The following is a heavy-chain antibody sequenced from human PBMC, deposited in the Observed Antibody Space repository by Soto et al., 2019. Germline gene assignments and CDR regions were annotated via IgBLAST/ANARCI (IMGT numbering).Heavy chain of an antibody. CDR3: ARLLVGVTAMVSDV. D-gene: IGHD5-18*01. V-gene: IGHV1-69*13. J-gene: IGHJ6*02. CDR1: GGTLSSYA. Sequence: GASAQVSCKASGGTLSSYAISWVRQAPGQGLEWMGGIIPIFGTANYAQKFQGRVTITADESTSTAYMELSSLRSEDTAVYYCARLLVGVTAMVSDVWGQGTTVTVSS. CDR2: IIPIFGTA.